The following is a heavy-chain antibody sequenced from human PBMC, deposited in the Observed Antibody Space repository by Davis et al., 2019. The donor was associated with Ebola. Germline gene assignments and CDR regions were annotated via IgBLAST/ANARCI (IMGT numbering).Heavy chain of an antibody. D-gene: IGHD5-12*01. CDR3: ARDIPFSSYDY. CDR2: IGSDGVHM. Sequence: PGGSLRLSCAASGFTFSSYTMNWVRQAPGKGLEWVSSIGSDGVHMFYADSLTGRFTISRDNARDSLYLQINSLRDDDTAVYYCARDIPFSSYDYWGQGTLVTVSS. V-gene: IGHV3-21*01. CDR1: GFTFSSYT. J-gene: IGHJ4*02.